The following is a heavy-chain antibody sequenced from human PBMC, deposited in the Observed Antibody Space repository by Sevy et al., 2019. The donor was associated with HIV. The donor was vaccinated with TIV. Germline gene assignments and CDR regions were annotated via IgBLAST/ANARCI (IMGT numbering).Heavy chain of an antibody. V-gene: IGHV3-49*03. J-gene: IGHJ3*02. D-gene: IGHD6-19*01. CDR2: IRSKTYGGTT. CDR1: GFTFGEYA. Sequence: GGSLRLSCTASGFTFGEYAMSWFRQAPGKGLEWVGFIRSKTYGGTTEYAASVKGRFNISRDDSKIIAYLQMNSLKTEDTAMYYCSREGSEGSVAQPDAFDIWGQGTMVTVSS. CDR3: SREGSEGSVAQPDAFDI.